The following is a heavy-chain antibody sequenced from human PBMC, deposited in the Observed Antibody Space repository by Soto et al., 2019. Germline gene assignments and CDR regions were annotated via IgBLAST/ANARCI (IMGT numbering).Heavy chain of an antibody. V-gene: IGHV4-39*01. CDR1: GGSISSSSYY. CDR2: IYYSGST. CDR3: ARLRHYGSGSYYSPRVPGLMDV. Sequence: QLQLQESGPGLVKPSETLSLTCTVSGGSISSSSYYWGWIRQPPGKGLEWIGSIYYSGSTYYNPSLKSRVTISVDTSKNQFSLKLSSVTAADTAVYYCARLRHYGSGSYYSPRVPGLMDVWGQGTTVTVSS. D-gene: IGHD3-10*01. J-gene: IGHJ6*02.